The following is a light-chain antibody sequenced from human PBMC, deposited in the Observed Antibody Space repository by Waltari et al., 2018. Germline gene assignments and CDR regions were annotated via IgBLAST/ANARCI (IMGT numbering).Light chain of an antibody. CDR1: QNLDRL. Sequence: TQSPSPLSAFVGDKVTITCRASQNLDRLLAWYQQKPGKAPRLLIYMASNLESGVPSRFSGSGSGTEFTLTINSLQPDDFATYYGQQYINYWTFGQGTKVQ. V-gene: IGKV1-5*03. CDR3: QQYINYWT. J-gene: IGKJ1*01. CDR2: MAS.